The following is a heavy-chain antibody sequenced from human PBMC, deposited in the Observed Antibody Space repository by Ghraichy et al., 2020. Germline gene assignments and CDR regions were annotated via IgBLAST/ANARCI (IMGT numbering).Heavy chain of an antibody. CDR3: ARDLAPLYDFWSGRPDAFDI. CDR1: GGSISSYY. V-gene: IGHV4-59*01. D-gene: IGHD3-3*01. CDR2: IYYSGST. Sequence: SETLSLTCTVSGGSISSYYWSWIRQPPGKGLEWIGYIYYSGSTNYNPSLKSRVTISVDTSKNQFSLKLSSVTAADTAVYYCARDLAPLYDFWSGRPDAFDIWGQGTMVTVSS. J-gene: IGHJ3*02.